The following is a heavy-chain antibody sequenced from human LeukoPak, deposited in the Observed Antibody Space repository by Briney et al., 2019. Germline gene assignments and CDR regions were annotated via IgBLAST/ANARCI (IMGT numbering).Heavy chain of an antibody. J-gene: IGHJ4*02. CDR3: ASYGGSGSYYNKKSHFDY. D-gene: IGHD3-10*01. Sequence: GGSLRLSCAASGFTFSSYEMNWVRQAPGKGLEWVSYISSSGSTIYYADSVKGRFTISRDNAKNSLYLQMNSLRAEDTAVYYCASYGGSGSYYNKKSHFDYWGQGTLITVPS. CDR1: GFTFSSYE. V-gene: IGHV3-48*03. CDR2: ISSSGSTI.